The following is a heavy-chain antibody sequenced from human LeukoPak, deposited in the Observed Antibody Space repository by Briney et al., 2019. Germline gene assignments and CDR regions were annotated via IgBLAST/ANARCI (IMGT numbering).Heavy chain of an antibody. V-gene: IGHV4-34*01. D-gene: IGHD6-19*01. Sequence: SETLSLTCAVYGGSFSGYYWSWIRQPPGKGLEWIGEINHSGSTNYNPSLKSRVTISVDTSKNQFSLKLSSVTAADTAVYYCARGPNVYSGWYGRDYWGQGTLVTVSS. CDR3: ARGPNVYSGWYGRDY. J-gene: IGHJ4*02. CDR1: GGSFSGYY. CDR2: INHSGST.